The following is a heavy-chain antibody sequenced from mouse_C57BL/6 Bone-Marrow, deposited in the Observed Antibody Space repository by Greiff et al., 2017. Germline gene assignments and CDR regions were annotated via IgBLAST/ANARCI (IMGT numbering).Heavy chain of an antibody. D-gene: IGHD4-1*01. CDR1: GYTFTSYW. CDR2: IDPSDSYT. J-gene: IGHJ1*03. Sequence: VQLQQSGAELVKPGASVKLSCKASGYTFTSYWMQWVKQRPGQGLEWIGEIDPSDSYTNYNQKFKGKATLTVDTSSSTAYMQLSSLTSEDSAVYYCARVTGTYWYFDVWGTGTTVTVSS. CDR3: ARVTGTYWYFDV. V-gene: IGHV1-50*01.